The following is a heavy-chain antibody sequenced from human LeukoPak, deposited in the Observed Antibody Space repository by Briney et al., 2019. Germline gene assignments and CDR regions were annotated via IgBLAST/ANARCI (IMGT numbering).Heavy chain of an antibody. CDR2: ISGSGGST. D-gene: IGHD6-19*01. Sequence: PGGSLRLSCAASGFTFSSYAMSWVRQAPGKGLEWVSAISGSGGSTYYADSVKGRFTISRDNSKNTLYLQMNSLRAEDTAVYYCAKTGRVAVAGRGGDYFDYWGQGTLVTVSS. CDR3: AKTGRVAVAGRGGDYFDY. V-gene: IGHV3-23*01. J-gene: IGHJ4*02. CDR1: GFTFSSYA.